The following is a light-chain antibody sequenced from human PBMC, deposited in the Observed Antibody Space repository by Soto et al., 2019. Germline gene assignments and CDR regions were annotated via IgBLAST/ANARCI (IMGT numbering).Light chain of an antibody. Sequence: EIVLTQSPATLSLSPGERATLSCRASQSVSSDLAWYQQKPGQAPRLLIYDASNRATGIPARFSGSGSGTDFALTISSLEAEDFAVYYCQQRSNWPYTFGQGTKLDIK. V-gene: IGKV3-11*01. J-gene: IGKJ2*01. CDR2: DAS. CDR3: QQRSNWPYT. CDR1: QSVSSD.